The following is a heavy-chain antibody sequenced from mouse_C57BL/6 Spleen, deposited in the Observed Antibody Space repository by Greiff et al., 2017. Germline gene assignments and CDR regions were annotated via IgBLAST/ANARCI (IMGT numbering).Heavy chain of an antibody. CDR3: ARYLPITTVVGGYFDV. J-gene: IGHJ1*03. Sequence: EVKVVESGGGLVQPGGSLSLSCAASGFTFTDYYMSWVRQPPGKALEWLGFIRNKANGYTTEYSASVKGRFTISRDNSQSILYLQMNALRAEDSATYYCARYLPITTVVGGYFDVWGTGTTVTVSS. CDR1: GFTFTDYY. V-gene: IGHV7-3*01. D-gene: IGHD1-1*01. CDR2: IRNKANGYTT.